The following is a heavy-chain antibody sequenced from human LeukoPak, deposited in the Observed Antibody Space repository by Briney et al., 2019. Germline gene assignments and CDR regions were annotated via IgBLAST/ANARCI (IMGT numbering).Heavy chain of an antibody. V-gene: IGHV1-8*01. D-gene: IGHD3-3*01. CDR2: MNPNSGNT. J-gene: IGHJ5*02. Sequence: GASVKVSCKASGYTFTSYDINWVRQATGQGLEWMGWMNPNSGNTGYAQKFQGRVTMTRDTSTSTVYMELSSLRSEDTAVYYCARECVGFLAPFRWFDPWGQGTLVTVSS. CDR3: ARECVGFLAPFRWFDP. CDR1: GYTFTSYD.